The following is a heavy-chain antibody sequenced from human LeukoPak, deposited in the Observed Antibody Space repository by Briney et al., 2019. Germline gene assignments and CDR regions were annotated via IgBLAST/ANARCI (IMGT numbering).Heavy chain of an antibody. CDR3: ARAGGGPPANDAFDI. CDR1: GFTFSSYW. D-gene: IGHD3-16*01. V-gene: IGHV3-7*01. J-gene: IGHJ3*02. CDR2: IKQDGSEK. Sequence: GGSLRLSCAASGFTFSSYWMSWVRQAPGKGLEWVANIKQDGSEKYYVDSVKGRFTISRDNAKNSLYLQMNSLRAEDTAMYYCARAGGGPPANDAFDIWGQGTMVTVSS.